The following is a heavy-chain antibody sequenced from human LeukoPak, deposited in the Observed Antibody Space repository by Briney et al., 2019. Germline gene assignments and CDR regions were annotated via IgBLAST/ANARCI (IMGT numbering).Heavy chain of an antibody. CDR1: GFTFSSYG. CDR2: ISYDGSNK. V-gene: IGHV3-30*18. J-gene: IGHJ4*02. Sequence: QPGRSLRLSCAASGFTFSSYGMHWVRQAPGKGLEWVAVISYDGSNKYYADSVKGRFTISRDNSKNTLYLQMNSLRAEDTALYYCAKDISYGSGSNFDYWGQGTLVTVSS. D-gene: IGHD3-10*01. CDR3: AKDISYGSGSNFDY.